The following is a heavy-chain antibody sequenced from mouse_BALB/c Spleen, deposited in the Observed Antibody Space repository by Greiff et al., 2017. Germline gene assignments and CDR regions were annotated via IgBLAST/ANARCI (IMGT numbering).Heavy chain of an antibody. D-gene: IGHD2-4*01. CDR2: ISNGGGST. CDR1: GFTFSSYT. J-gene: IGHJ4*01. Sequence: EVMLVESGGGLVQPGGSLKLSCAASGFTFSSYTMSWVRQTPEKRLEWVAYISNGGGSTYYPDTVKGRFTISRDNAKNTLYLQMSSLKSEDTAMYYCARHVTMITGPPYYAMDYWGQGTSVTVSS. CDR3: ARHVTMITGPPYYAMDY. V-gene: IGHV5-12-2*01.